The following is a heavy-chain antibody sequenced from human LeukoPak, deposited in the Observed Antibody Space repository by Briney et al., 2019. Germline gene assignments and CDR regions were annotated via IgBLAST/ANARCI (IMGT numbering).Heavy chain of an antibody. CDR3: AGISIAVAGTGLDY. CDR2: IKQDGSEK. J-gene: IGHJ4*02. CDR1: GFTFSSYW. Sequence: GGSLRLTCAASGFTFSSYWMSWVRQAPGKGLEWVANIKQDGSEKYYVDSVKGRSTISRDNAKNSLYLQMNSLRAEDTAVYYCAGISIAVAGTGLDYWGQGTLVTVSS. V-gene: IGHV3-7*03. D-gene: IGHD6-19*01.